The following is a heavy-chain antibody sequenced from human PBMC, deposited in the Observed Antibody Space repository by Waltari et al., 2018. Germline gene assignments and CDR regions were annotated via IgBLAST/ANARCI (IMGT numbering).Heavy chain of an antibody. CDR2: ISGTSYYI. D-gene: IGHD2-21*02. V-gene: IGHV3-21*01. J-gene: IGHJ3*01. Sequence: EVQLVESGGGLVKPGGSLRRSCAATGFTFSSYTLNWVRQAPGTGLEWVSSISGTSYYIYPADSVKGRFTTSRDNAKNSLYLQMNSLRAEDTAVYYCARETEESFDFWGRGTMVTVSS. CDR1: GFTFSSYT. CDR3: ARETEESFDF.